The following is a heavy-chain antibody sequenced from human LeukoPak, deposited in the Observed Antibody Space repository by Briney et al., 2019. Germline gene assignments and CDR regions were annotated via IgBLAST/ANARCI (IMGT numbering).Heavy chain of an antibody. CDR3: ARANPADFNL. V-gene: IGHV3-74*01. J-gene: IGHJ2*01. D-gene: IGHD1-14*01. CDR2: IRYDGIVT. Sequence: GGSLRLSCVASEFTFSNYWIHWVRQPPGKGLVWVSRIRYDGIVTNYADSVEGRFTISRDNAKNTVHLQMNSLRDDDTAVYYCARANPADFNLWGRGTLVTVSS. CDR1: EFTFSNYW.